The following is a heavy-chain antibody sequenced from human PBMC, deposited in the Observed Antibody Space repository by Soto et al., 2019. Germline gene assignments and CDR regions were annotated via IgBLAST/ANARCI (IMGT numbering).Heavy chain of an antibody. V-gene: IGHV4-59*01. CDR2: IYYTGST. CDR3: AKYRRTEAEGFTLDY. Sequence: SETLSLTCTVSGDSINNYYWSWIRQPPGKRLEWIGYIYYTGSTTYNPSLESRVTMSVDTSKNQFSLKLNSVNAADTAVYYCAKYRRTEAEGFTLDYWGRGTLVTVPS. D-gene: IGHD6-13*01. CDR1: GDSINNYY. J-gene: IGHJ4*02.